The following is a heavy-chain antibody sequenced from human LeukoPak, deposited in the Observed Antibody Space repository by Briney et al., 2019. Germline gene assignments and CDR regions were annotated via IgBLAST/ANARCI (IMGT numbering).Heavy chain of an antibody. D-gene: IGHD1-26*01. CDR1: GVSMNNYY. Sequence: SETLSLTCSVSGVSMNNYYWNWIRQSPKKGLEWIGFVFSRGTTNFNPSFRSRLTMSIDTSTNQFSLTLTSMTAADTAVYFCARSWAAKWELPGQFDSWGQGRLVTVSS. CDR3: ARSWAAKWELPGQFDS. V-gene: IGHV4-4*07. J-gene: IGHJ5*01. CDR2: VFSRGTT.